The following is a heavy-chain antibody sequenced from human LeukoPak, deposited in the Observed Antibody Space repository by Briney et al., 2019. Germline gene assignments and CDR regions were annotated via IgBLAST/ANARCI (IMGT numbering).Heavy chain of an antibody. Sequence: SETLSLTCAVYGGSFGGYYWSWIRQPPGKGLEWIGEINHSGSTNYNPSLKSRVTISVDTSKNQFSLKLSSVTAADTAVYYCARLSLRTLDYWGQGTLVTVSS. D-gene: IGHD1-14*01. CDR3: ARLSLRTLDY. CDR1: GGSFGGYY. V-gene: IGHV4-34*01. J-gene: IGHJ4*02. CDR2: INHSGST.